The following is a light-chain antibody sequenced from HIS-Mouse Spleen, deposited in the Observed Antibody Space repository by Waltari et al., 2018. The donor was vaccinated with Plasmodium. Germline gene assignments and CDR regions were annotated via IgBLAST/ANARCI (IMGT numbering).Light chain of an antibody. CDR3: CSYAGSYTYV. CDR1: SSYVGGYKY. V-gene: IGLV2-11*01. Sequence: QSALTQPRSVSGSPGQSVTISCTGTSSYVGGYKYVSWYQQPPCKAPKLMIYDVSQRPSGVPDRFSGSKSGNTASLTISGLQAEDEADYYCCSYAGSYTYVFGTGTKVTVL. J-gene: IGLJ1*01. CDR2: DVS.